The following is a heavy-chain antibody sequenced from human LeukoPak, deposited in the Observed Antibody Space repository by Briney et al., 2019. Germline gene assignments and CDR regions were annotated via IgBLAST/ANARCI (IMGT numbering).Heavy chain of an antibody. D-gene: IGHD1-26*01. J-gene: IGHJ5*02. V-gene: IGHV3-33*01. CDR1: GFTFSSHG. Sequence: PGGSLRLSCAASGFTFSSHGMHWVRQAPGKGLEWVAVIWYDGSNKYYADSVQGRFTISRDNSKHTLYLQMNSLRAEDTAVYSCVRWADERRFDPWGQGTLVTVSS. CDR2: IWYDGSNK. CDR3: VRWADERRFDP.